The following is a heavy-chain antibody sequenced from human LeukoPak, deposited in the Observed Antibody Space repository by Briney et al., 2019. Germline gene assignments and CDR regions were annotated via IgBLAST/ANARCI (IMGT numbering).Heavy chain of an antibody. CDR1: GYTFTCYG. V-gene: IGHV1-18*01. CDR2: ISAYNGNT. D-gene: IGHD6-6*01. Sequence: ASVKVSCKASGYTFTCYGISWVRQAPGQGLEWMGWISAYNGNTNYAQKLQGRVTMTTDTSTSTAYMELRSLRSDDTAVYYCARDPNYSHMYSSSSPFDYWGQGTLVTVSS. J-gene: IGHJ4*02. CDR3: ARDPNYSHMYSSSSPFDY.